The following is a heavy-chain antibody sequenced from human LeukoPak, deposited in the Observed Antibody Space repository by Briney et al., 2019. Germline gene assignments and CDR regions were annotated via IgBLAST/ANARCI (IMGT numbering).Heavy chain of an antibody. J-gene: IGHJ6*04. CDR3: AELGITMIGGV. D-gene: IGHD3-10*02. Sequence: PGGSLRLSCAASGFTFNKHWMSWIRQAPGKGLEWVATIREDGTEKKYVDSVKGRFTISRDNAKNSLYLQMNSLRVEDTAVYYCAELGITMIGGVWGKGTTVTISS. CDR1: GFTFNKHW. CDR2: IREDGTEK. V-gene: IGHV3-7*01.